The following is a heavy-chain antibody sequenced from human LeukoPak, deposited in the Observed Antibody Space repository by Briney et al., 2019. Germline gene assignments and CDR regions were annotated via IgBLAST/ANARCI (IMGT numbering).Heavy chain of an antibody. CDR3: ARDGDMFYFYGMDV. J-gene: IGHJ6*02. V-gene: IGHV4-59*01. CDR1: GDSISSYY. CDR2: IYYNDNSEST. D-gene: IGHD3-10*02. Sequence: SETLSLTCTVSGDSISSYYWSWIRQPPGKGLEWIGYIYYNDNSESTNYNPSLKSRVTISVDMSKNQLSLKLSSVTAADTAVYYCARDGDMFYFYGMDVWGQGTTVTVS.